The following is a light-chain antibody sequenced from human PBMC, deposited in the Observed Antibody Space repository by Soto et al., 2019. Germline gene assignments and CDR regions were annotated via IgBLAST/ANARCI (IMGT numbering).Light chain of an antibody. Sequence: EIVMTQSPATLSVSPGERATLSCRASQSVSSNLAWYQQKPGQAPRPLIYGASTRATRIPARFSGSGSGTEFTLTISSLQSEDFAVYYCQQYNNWAFTFGPGTKVDIK. V-gene: IGKV3-15*01. CDR1: QSVSSN. J-gene: IGKJ3*01. CDR2: GAS. CDR3: QQYNNWAFT.